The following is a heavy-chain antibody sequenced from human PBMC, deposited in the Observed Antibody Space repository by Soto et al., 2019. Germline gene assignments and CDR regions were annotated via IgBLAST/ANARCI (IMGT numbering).Heavy chain of an antibody. V-gene: IGHV4-30-2*01. Sequence: QVQLQESGSGLVKPSQTLSLTCTVSGDSISSGGYSWSWIRQPPRQGLEWIGYIYHTGSTSYSPSLKSRVTISVDKPKNQFPLSLNSVTAANTAIYYCARANYGPSGYHFDSWGQGAHFTVSS. D-gene: IGHD3-22*01. J-gene: IGHJ4*02. CDR2: IYHTGST. CDR1: GDSISSGGYS. CDR3: ARANYGPSGYHFDS.